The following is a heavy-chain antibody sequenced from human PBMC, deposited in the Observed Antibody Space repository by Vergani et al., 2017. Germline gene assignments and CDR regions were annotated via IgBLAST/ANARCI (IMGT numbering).Heavy chain of an antibody. V-gene: IGHV3-11*04. CDR3: AKNPGISTTRHYYAMDV. J-gene: IGHJ6*02. CDR2: ISPGASTV. Sequence: LEESGGGSVKPGGSLRLSCAASGFKFSDHYMSWIRQAPGKGLEWVSHISPGASTVSYTDSVTGRFTESRDNDNNSLTLDMTTLRFEDTAVYYCAKNPGISTTRHYYAMDVWGQGTTVTVSS. CDR1: GFKFSDHY. D-gene: IGHD1-1*01.